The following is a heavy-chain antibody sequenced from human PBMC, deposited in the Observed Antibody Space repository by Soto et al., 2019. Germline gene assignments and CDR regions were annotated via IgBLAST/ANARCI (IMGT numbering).Heavy chain of an antibody. CDR3: ASSLLVGYGLEGESD. CDR1: GYTFTSYG. V-gene: IGHV1-18*01. D-gene: IGHD5-18*01. CDR2: ISAYNGNT. Sequence: QVQLVQSGAEVKKPGASVKVSCKASGYTFTSYGISWVRQAPGQGLEWMGWISAYNGNTNYAQKLQGRVTMTTDTSTSTAYMELRSLKSDVTAVYYCASSLLVGYGLEGESDWGQGTLVTVSS. J-gene: IGHJ4*02.